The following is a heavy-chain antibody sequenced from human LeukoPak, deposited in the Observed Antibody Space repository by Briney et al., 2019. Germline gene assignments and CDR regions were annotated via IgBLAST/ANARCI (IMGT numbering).Heavy chain of an antibody. CDR1: GGSISSSSYY. V-gene: IGHV4-61*05. CDR2: IYYSGST. Sequence: PSETLSLTCTVSGGSISSSSYYWGWIRQPPGKGLEWIGYIYYSGSTNYNPSLKSRVTISVDTSKNQFSLKLSSVTAADTAVYYCARGIGNLDYWGQGTLVTVSS. CDR3: ARGIGNLDY. J-gene: IGHJ4*02.